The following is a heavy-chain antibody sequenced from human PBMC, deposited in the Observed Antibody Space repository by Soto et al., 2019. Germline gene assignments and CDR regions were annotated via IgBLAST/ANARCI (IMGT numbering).Heavy chain of an antibody. D-gene: IGHD1-20*01. CDR1: GYTFTSYA. Sequence: GASVKVSCKASGYTFTSYAMHWVRQAPGQRLEWMGWINAGNSDTTYSQKFQGRVTITSDTSASTAYMELSSLRSEDTAVYYCARGITLPTPLDYWGQGTLVTVSS. CDR3: ARGITLPTPLDY. V-gene: IGHV1-3*01. J-gene: IGHJ4*02. CDR2: INAGNSDT.